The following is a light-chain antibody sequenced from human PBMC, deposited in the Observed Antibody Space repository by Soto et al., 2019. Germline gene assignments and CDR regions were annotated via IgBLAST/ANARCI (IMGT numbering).Light chain of an antibody. Sequence: QAVVTQEPSLTVSPGGTVTLTCGSSTGPVTSGQYPYWFQQKPGQAPRTLIYDTTNRHSWTPARFSGSLLGGKAALTLSGAQPEDEAVFYCLLSFGGARVFGGGIKLTVL. J-gene: IGLJ3*02. CDR2: DTT. CDR3: LLSFGGARV. CDR1: TGPVTSGQY. V-gene: IGLV7-46*01.